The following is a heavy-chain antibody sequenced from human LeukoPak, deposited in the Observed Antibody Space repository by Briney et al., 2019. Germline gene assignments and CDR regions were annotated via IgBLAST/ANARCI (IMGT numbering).Heavy chain of an antibody. V-gene: IGHV1-2*02. CDR1: GYTFTGYH. CDR3: ARGRGVTTVTYSDY. CDR2: ISPSSGGT. Sequence: ASVKVSCKASGYTFTGYHMYWVRQAPGQGLEWMGWISPSSGGTNYAQVFQGRVTMTRDTSISTAYMELTSLTSDDKAVYYCARGRGVTTVTYSDYWGQGTLVTVSS. J-gene: IGHJ4*02. D-gene: IGHD4-17*01.